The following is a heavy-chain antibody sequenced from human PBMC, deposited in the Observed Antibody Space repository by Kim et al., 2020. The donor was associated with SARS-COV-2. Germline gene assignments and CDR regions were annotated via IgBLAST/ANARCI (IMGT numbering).Heavy chain of an antibody. D-gene: IGHD1-7*01. CDR3: ARGPNYSPFDY. CDR2: I. V-gene: IGHV3-48*03. J-gene: IGHJ4*02. Sequence: IYYADPGRGRVTISRDNDNNSLFLQMNSLRAEDTAVYYCARGPNYSPFDYWGQGTLVTVSS.